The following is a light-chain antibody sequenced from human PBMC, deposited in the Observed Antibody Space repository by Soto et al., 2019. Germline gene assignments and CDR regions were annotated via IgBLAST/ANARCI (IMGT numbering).Light chain of an antibody. CDR1: QSISNH. Sequence: EIVMTQSPVTLSVSPGERATLSCRASQSISNHLAWYQQKPGQAPRLLIYGASTRATGIPARFGGSGSGTEFTLTISSLQSEGFAVYYCQQYNNWPPRTFGQGTKLEIK. V-gene: IGKV3-15*01. J-gene: IGKJ2*01. CDR3: QQYNNWPPRT. CDR2: GAS.